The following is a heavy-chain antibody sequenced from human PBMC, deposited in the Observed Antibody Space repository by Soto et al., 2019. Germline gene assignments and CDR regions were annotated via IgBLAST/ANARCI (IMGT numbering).Heavy chain of an antibody. CDR1: GFTFSSYW. D-gene: IGHD5-12*01. J-gene: IGHJ4*02. Sequence: PGGSLRLSCAASGFTFSSYWMSWVRQAPGKGLEWVANIKQDGSEKYYSTSLKTRLTTSKDTSKNQVVLTMTNMDPVDTATYYCARMSRDGYIPYWGQGTLVTVSS. V-gene: IGHV3-7*03. CDR3: ARMSRDGYIPY. CDR2: IKQDGSEK.